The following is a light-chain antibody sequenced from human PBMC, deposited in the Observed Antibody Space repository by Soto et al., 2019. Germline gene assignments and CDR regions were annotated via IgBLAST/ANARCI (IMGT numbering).Light chain of an antibody. J-gene: IGKJ1*01. V-gene: IGKV1-39*01. CDR2: VAS. CDR1: HYISTY. CDR3: HQFGDSPQT. Sequence: DIQMTQSPSSLSASVGHSLTITCRASHYISTYLNWYQQKPGKAPKLLIYVASNLQSGVPSRFSGSGSGTDFTLAISRLEPEDFAVYYCHQFGDSPQTFGQGTKVDIK.